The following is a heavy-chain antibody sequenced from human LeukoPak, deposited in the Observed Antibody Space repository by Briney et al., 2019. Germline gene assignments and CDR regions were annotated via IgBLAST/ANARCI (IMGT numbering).Heavy chain of an antibody. Sequence: ASVKVSCKASGYTFTSYYVHWVRPAPGQGLEWMGIINPSGGSTSYAQKFQGRVTMTRDTSTSTVYMGLSSLRSEDTAVYYCARDLWSSPDYWGQGTLVTVSS. CDR1: GYTFTSYY. CDR2: INPSGGST. J-gene: IGHJ4*02. CDR3: ARDLWSSPDY. D-gene: IGHD3-3*01. V-gene: IGHV1-46*01.